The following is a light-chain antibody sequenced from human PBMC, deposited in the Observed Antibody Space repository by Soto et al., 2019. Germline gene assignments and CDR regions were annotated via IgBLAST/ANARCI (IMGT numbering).Light chain of an antibody. J-gene: IGKJ5*01. V-gene: IGKV2-28*01. Sequence: DIVMTQSPLSLPVTPGEPASISFRSSQSLLHSDGYNYLDWYLQKPGQSPQLLIYLGSNRASGVPDRFSGSGSGTDFTLKISRVGAEDVGVYYCMQALQTPNTFGQGTRLENK. CDR1: QSLLHSDGYNY. CDR2: LGS. CDR3: MQALQTPNT.